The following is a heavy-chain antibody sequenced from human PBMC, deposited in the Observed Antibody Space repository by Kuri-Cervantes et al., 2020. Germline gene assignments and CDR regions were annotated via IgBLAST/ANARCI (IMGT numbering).Heavy chain of an antibody. Sequence: SETLSLTCTVSGGSVSSGSYYWSWIRQPPGKGLEWIGYIYYSGSTYYNPSLKSRVTISVDTSKNQFSLKLSSVTAADTAVYYCARGIQLWSLQHFDYWGQGTLVTVPS. D-gene: IGHD5-18*01. CDR2: IYYSGST. CDR1: GGSVSSGSYY. CDR3: ARGIQLWSLQHFDY. V-gene: IGHV4-39*01. J-gene: IGHJ4*02.